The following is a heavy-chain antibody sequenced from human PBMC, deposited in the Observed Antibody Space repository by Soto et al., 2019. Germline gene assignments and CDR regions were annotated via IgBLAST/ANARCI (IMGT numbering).Heavy chain of an antibody. D-gene: IGHD6-6*01. Sequence: GGSLRLSCAASGFTFITYAMHWVRQAPGKGLEWVAVISYDGSNKYYSDSVKGRFTISRDNSKNTLYLQMNSLRAEDTAVYYYAKDWVDYGSSSGSIDYWGQGTLVTVSS. CDR3: AKDWVDYGSSSGSIDY. CDR1: GFTFITYA. J-gene: IGHJ4*02. V-gene: IGHV3-30*18. CDR2: ISYDGSNK.